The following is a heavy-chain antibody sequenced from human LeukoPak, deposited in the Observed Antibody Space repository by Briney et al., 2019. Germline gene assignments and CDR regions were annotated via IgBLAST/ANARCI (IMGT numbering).Heavy chain of an antibody. CDR2: ISYDGSNK. J-gene: IGHJ3*02. V-gene: IGHV3-30*18. Sequence: GGSLRLSCAASGFTFSSYGMHWVRQAPGKGLEWVAVISYDGSNKYYADSVKGRFTISRDNSKSTLYLQMNSLRAEDTAVYYCAKDLESSGYYDAFDIWGQGTMVTVSS. D-gene: IGHD3-22*01. CDR3: AKDLESSGYYDAFDI. CDR1: GFTFSSYG.